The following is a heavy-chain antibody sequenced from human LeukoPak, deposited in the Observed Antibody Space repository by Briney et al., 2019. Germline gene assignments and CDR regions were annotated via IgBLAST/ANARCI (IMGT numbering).Heavy chain of an antibody. Sequence: GGSLRLSCAASRFTFSSYAMSGVRQAPGKGVDGVSGISGSGGSTYYADSVKGRFTNSRDHSKNTMYLQMNSLRAEDTAVYYCAKGRKTMVRGVIEGFDYWGQGTLVTVPS. J-gene: IGHJ4*03. V-gene: IGHV3-23*01. CDR1: RFTFSSYA. D-gene: IGHD3-10*01. CDR2: ISGSGGST. CDR3: AKGRKTMVRGVIEGFDY.